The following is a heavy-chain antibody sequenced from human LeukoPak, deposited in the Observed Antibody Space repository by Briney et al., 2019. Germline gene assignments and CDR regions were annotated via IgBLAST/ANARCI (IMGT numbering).Heavy chain of an antibody. CDR2: IYYSGST. V-gene: IGHV4-59*01. J-gene: IGHJ4*02. CDR3: ARAELATTFDY. Sequence: SETLSLTCIVSGGSISRYYWSWIRQPPGKGLEWIGYIYYSGSTNYNPSLKSRVTISLDTSKNQFSLKLSSVTAADTAVYYCARAELATTFDYWGQGTLVTVSS. D-gene: IGHD5-24*01. CDR1: GGSISRYY.